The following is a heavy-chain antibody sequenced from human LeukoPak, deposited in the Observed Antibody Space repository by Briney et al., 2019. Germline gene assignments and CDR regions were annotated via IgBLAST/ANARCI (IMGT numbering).Heavy chain of an antibody. CDR3: ARGRPYGDYFDY. CDR1: GGSIRSSDYY. CDR2: VHANGRT. Sequence: PSETLSLTCTVSGGSIRSSDYYWCWIRQSAGKGLEWIGRVHANGRTYYNPSLKSRLTLPLDASESQLSLKLSSVTAADTALYYCARGRPYGDYFDYWGQGARVTVSS. D-gene: IGHD4-17*01. J-gene: IGHJ4*02. V-gene: IGHV4-61*02.